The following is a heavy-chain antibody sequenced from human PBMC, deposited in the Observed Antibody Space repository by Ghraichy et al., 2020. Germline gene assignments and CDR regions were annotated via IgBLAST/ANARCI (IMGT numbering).Heavy chain of an antibody. V-gene: IGHV1-18*01. CDR1: GYTFTSYG. CDR3: ARLVSYYYDSSGYWFDP. J-gene: IGHJ5*02. CDR2: ISAYNGNT. D-gene: IGHD3-22*01. Sequence: ASVKVSCKASGYTFTSYGISWVRQAPGQGLEWMGWISAYNGNTNYAQKLQGRVTMTTDTSTSTAYMELRSLRSDDTAVYYCARLVSYYYDSSGYWFDPWGQGTLVTVSS.